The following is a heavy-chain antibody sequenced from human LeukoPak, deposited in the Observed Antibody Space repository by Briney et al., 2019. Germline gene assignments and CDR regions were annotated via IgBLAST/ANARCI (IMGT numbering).Heavy chain of an antibody. J-gene: IGHJ3*02. V-gene: IGHV4-59*01. CDR3: ARVIKGAFDI. CDR2: IYYSGST. Sequence: KPSETLSLTCTVSGGSISSYYWSWIRQPPGKGLEWIGCIYYSGSTNYNPSLKSRVTISVDTSKNQFSLKLSSVTAADTAVYYCARVIKGAFDIWGQGTMVTVSS. CDR1: GGSISSYY.